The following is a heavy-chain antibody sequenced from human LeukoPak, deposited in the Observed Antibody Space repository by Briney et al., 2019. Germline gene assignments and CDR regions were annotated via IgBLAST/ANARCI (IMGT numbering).Heavy chain of an antibody. CDR1: GFTFSDYY. J-gene: IGHJ5*02. CDR2: ISSSGSTI. CDR3: ARDGPAHYYGSGTGWFDP. V-gene: IGHV3-11*01. Sequence: PGGSLRLSCAASGFTFSDYYMSWIRQAPGKGLEWVSYISSSGSTIYYADSVKGRFTISRDNAKNSLYLQMNSLRAEDTAVYYCARDGPAHYYGSGTGWFDPWGQGALVTVSS. D-gene: IGHD3-10*01.